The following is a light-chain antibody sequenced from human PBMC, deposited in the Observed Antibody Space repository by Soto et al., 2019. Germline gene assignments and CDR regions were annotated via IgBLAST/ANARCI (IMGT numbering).Light chain of an antibody. Sequence: EIVLTQSPATLSLSPGERVTLSCRASQSVSSYFAWYQQKPGQAPRLLIYDASNRATGIPARFSGSGSGTGFTPTISSLEPEDFAVYYCQQRSNGPLTFGQGTRLEIK. V-gene: IGKV3-11*01. J-gene: IGKJ5*01. CDR3: QQRSNGPLT. CDR1: QSVSSY. CDR2: DAS.